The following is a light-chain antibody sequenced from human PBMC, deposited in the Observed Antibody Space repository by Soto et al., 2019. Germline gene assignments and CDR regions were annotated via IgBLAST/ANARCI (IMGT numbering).Light chain of an antibody. CDR1: SGSVSTSYY. V-gene: IGLV8-61*01. J-gene: IGLJ3*02. CDR2: STN. Sequence: QAVVTQEPSVSVSPGRTVTLTCGLSSGSVSTSYYPSWYQQTPGQAPRTLIYSTNTRSSGVPDRFSGSILGNKAALTITGAQADDESDYYCVLYMGSGISVFGGGTNLTVL. CDR3: VLYMGSGISV.